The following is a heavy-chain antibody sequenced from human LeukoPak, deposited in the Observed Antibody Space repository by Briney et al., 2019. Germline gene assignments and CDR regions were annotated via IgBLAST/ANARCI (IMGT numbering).Heavy chain of an antibody. Sequence: SETLSLTCTVSGGSISSGGYYWSWVRQPPGKGLEWIGYIYHSGSTYYNPSLKSRVTISVDRSKNQFSLKLSSVTAADTAVYYCASRLGYCSSTSCLSGMDVWGKGTTVTVSS. J-gene: IGHJ6*04. V-gene: IGHV4-30-2*01. CDR3: ASRLGYCSSTSCLSGMDV. CDR2: IYHSGST. D-gene: IGHD2-2*01. CDR1: GGSISSGGYY.